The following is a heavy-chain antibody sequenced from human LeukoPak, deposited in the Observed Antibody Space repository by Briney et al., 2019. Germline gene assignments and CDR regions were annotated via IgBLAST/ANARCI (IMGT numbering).Heavy chain of an antibody. D-gene: IGHD3-10*01. CDR1: GYSFTSYW. J-gene: IGHJ6*02. CDR3: ARQVTMLRGWLDYYYYGMDV. CDR2: IYPGESDT. V-gene: IGHV5-51*01. Sequence: GGSLKISCKGSGYSFTSYWIGWVRQMPGKGLEWMGIIYPGESDTRYSPSFQGEVTISADKSISTAYLQWSSLRASETAMYYCARQVTMLRGWLDYYYYGMDVWGQATTVTVSS.